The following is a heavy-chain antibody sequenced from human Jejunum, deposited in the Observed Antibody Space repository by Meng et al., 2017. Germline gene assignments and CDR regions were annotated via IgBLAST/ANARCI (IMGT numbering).Heavy chain of an antibody. CDR1: GGSIESNNW. CDR2: VYHSGST. J-gene: IGHJ2*01. Sequence: VQLQDSRPGLVKPSETLSLTCAVSGGSIESNNWWAWIRQPPGQGLEWIGEVYHSGSTHYNPSLQSRVTISIDNSKNRFSLSLNSVTAADTAIYYCARADYVRYFDLWGRGTLVTVSS. D-gene: IGHD3-10*02. V-gene: IGHV4-4*02. CDR3: ARADYVRYFDL.